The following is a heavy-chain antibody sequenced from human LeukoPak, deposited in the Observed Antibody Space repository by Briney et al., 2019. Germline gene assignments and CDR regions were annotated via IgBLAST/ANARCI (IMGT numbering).Heavy chain of an antibody. CDR3: AREGRSIFGVANKPFDY. Sequence: PSETLSLTCTVSGGSISSYYWSWIRQPAGKGLEWNGRIYTSGSTNYNPSLKSRVTMSVDTSKNQFSLKLSSVTAADTALYYCAREGRSIFGVANKPFDYWGQGTLVTVSS. CDR1: GGSISSYY. V-gene: IGHV4-4*07. D-gene: IGHD3-3*01. CDR2: IYTSGST. J-gene: IGHJ4*02.